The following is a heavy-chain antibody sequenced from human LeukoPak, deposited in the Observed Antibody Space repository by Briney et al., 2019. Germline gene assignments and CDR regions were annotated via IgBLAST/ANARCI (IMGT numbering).Heavy chain of an antibody. CDR1: GGSISSYY. CDR3: ARQIGGFDY. D-gene: IGHD3-16*01. V-gene: IGHV4-59*08. Sequence: SETLSLTCTVSGGSISSYYWSWIRQPPGKGLEWIGYIYYSGSTICNPSLKSRVTISVDTSKNQFSLKLSSVTAADTAVYYCARQIGGFDYWGQGTLVPVSS. CDR2: IYYSGST. J-gene: IGHJ4*02.